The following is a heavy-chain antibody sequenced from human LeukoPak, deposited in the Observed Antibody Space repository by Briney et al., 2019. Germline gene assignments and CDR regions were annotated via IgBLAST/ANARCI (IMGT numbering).Heavy chain of an antibody. CDR1: GFIFSTYG. Sequence: TGGSLRLSCAASGFIFSTYGMHWVRQAPGKGLEWVSAISGSGGSTYYADSVKGRFTISRDNSKNTLYLQMNSLRAEDTAVYYCAKDLRSIHGDSPNWFDPWGQGTLVTVSS. D-gene: IGHD4-17*01. CDR2: ISGSGGST. J-gene: IGHJ5*02. V-gene: IGHV3-23*01. CDR3: AKDLRSIHGDSPNWFDP.